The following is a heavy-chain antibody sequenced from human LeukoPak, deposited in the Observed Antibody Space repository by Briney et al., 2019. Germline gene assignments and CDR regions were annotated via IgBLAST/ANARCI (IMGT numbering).Heavy chain of an antibody. CDR2: ISGSGGST. Sequence: PGGSLRLSCAASGFTFSNYAMNWVRQAPGKGLEWVSGISGSGGSTYYADSVKGRFTISRDNSKNTLYLQMNSLRAEDTAVYYCAKSPANYHYYGMDVWGQGTTVTVSS. D-gene: IGHD2-2*01. V-gene: IGHV3-23*01. J-gene: IGHJ6*02. CDR1: GFTFSNYA. CDR3: AKSPANYHYYGMDV.